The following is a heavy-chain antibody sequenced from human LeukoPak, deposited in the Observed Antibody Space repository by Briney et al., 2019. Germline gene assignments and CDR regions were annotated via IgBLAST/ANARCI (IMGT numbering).Heavy chain of an antibody. J-gene: IGHJ4*02. D-gene: IGHD6-13*01. CDR2: FDPEDGET. Sequence: ASVKVSCKVSGYTLTELSMHWVRQAPGKGLEWMGGFDPEDGETIYAQKFQGRVTMTEDTSTDTAYMEPSSLRSEDTAVYYCAAPIAAAGPFDYWGQGTLVTVSS. CDR1: GYTLTELS. V-gene: IGHV1-24*01. CDR3: AAPIAAAGPFDY.